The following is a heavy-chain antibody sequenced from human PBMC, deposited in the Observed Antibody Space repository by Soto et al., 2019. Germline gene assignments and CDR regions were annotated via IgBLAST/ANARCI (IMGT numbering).Heavy chain of an antibody. CDR1: GYTFTSYD. J-gene: IGHJ3*02. D-gene: IGHD4-17*01. Sequence: ASVKISCKASGYTFTSYDINWVRQATGQGFEWMGWMNPNSGNTGYAQKFQGRVTMTRNTSISTAYMELSSLRSEDTAVYYCARAHTNDYGDYVGAFDIWGQGTMVTVSS. CDR2: MNPNSGNT. V-gene: IGHV1-8*01. CDR3: ARAHTNDYGDYVGAFDI.